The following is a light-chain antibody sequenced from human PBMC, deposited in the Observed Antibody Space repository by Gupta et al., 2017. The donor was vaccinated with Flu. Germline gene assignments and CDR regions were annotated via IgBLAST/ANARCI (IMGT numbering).Light chain of an antibody. CDR1: QSISSY. V-gene: IGKV1-39*01. CDR3: QQSDRTRYS. Sequence: DIQMTQSPSSLSASVGDRVTITCRASQSISSYLNWYQQKPGKAPKLLIYAASSLQSGVPSRFSGSGSGTDFTLTISRLQPEDFATYFCQQSDRTRYSFGQGTKLEIK. J-gene: IGKJ2*03. CDR2: AAS.